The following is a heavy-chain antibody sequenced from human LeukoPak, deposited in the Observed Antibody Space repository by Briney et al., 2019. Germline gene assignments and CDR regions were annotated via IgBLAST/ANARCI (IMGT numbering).Heavy chain of an antibody. CDR1: GFTFSSYG. CDR2: IWYDGSNE. V-gene: IGHV3-33*01. CDR3: ARDHEWGRAYFDY. D-gene: IGHD1-26*01. J-gene: IGHJ4*02. Sequence: PGRSLRLSCAASGFTFSSYGMHWVRQAPGKGLEWVAVIWYDGSNEYCADSAKGRFTISRDNSKNTLYLQMNSLRAEDTAVYYCARDHEWGRAYFDYWGQGTLVTVSS.